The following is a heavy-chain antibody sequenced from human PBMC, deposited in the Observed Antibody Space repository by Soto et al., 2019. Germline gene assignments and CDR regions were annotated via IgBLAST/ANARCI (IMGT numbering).Heavy chain of an antibody. CDR2: IYSDDDK. CDR1: GFSLSTSGVG. V-gene: IGHV2-5*02. D-gene: IGHD5-12*01. CDR3: THRLGAKEMDS. J-gene: IGHJ5*01. Sequence: QITLKESGPPLVKPTQTLTLTCTFSGFSLSTSGVGVAWIRQPPGKALEWLALIYSDDDKRYSPSLKRRLTIPPDNAKNQVVLTKTNVDPVDTATYYCTHRLGAKEMDSLGHGTLVTVSS.